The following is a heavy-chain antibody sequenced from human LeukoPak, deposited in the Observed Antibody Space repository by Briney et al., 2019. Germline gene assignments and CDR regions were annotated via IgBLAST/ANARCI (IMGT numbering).Heavy chain of an antibody. V-gene: IGHV4-61*01. Sequence: PSETLSLTCTVSGGSVSSGSYYWSWIRQPPGKGLEWIGYIYYSGSTNYNPSLKSRVTISVDTSKNQFSLKLSSVTAADTAVYYCARTIQGRRGYFDYWGQGTLVTVSS. CDR3: ARTIQGRRGYFDY. J-gene: IGHJ4*02. CDR1: GGSVSSGSYY. CDR2: IYYSGST.